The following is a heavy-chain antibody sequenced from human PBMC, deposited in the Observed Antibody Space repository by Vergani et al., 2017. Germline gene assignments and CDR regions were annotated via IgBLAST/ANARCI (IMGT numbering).Heavy chain of an antibody. D-gene: IGHD2/OR15-2a*01. CDR2: IASDGRDK. J-gene: IGHJ4*01. V-gene: IGHV3-30*14. CDR1: GITFSTYA. CDR3: VKEKIDLGSYFFDS. Sequence: QVQLVESGGGVVPPGGSLRLSCAASGITFSTYAMHWVRQVPGKGLEWTAVIASDGRDKKYTDSVKGRFTISRDNSKNTMYLQMNSLRADDTAVYYCVKEKIDLGSYFFDSWGHGILVTVSS.